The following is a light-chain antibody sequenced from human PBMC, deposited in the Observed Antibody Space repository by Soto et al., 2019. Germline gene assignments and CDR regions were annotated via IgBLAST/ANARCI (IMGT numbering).Light chain of an antibody. CDR2: EVS. J-gene: IGLJ1*01. Sequence: QSALTQPASVSGSPGQSITISCTGTSSDVGAYNYDSWYQQYPGEAPKVIIYEVSHRPAGVSNRFSGSKSGNTASLTISGLQTQDEADYYCSSYTSATTYVFGTGTKVTVL. CDR1: SSDVGAYNY. V-gene: IGLV2-14*01. CDR3: SSYTSATTYV.